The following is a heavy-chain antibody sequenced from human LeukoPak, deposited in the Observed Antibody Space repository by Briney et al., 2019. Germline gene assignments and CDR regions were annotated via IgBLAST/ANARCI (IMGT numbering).Heavy chain of an antibody. CDR3: VRVHCTSTSCYGDYYYMDV. D-gene: IGHD2-2*01. Sequence: SETLSLTCAVYGGTFSGDYWSWIRQPPGKGLEWIGSINYSGNTYYNPSVMSRVTISVDTSKNQFSLKLSSVTAADTAVYYCVRVHCTSTSCYGDYYYMDVWGKGTTVTISS. V-gene: IGHV4-34*01. J-gene: IGHJ6*03. CDR2: INYSGNT. CDR1: GGTFSGDY.